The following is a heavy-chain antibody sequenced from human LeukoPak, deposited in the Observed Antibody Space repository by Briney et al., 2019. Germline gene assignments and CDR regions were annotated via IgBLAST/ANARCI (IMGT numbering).Heavy chain of an antibody. CDR1: GYTFTSYG. Sequence: VASVKVACKASGYTFTSYGISWVQQAPGQGLEWMGWISAYNGNTNYAQKLQDRVTMTRDTATSTGYMELRSLRSDDTAVYYCARGSYYAILTGFRTHRPFDYWGQGTLVTVSS. D-gene: IGHD3-9*01. J-gene: IGHJ4*02. CDR3: ARGSYYAILTGFRTHRPFDY. V-gene: IGHV1-18*01. CDR2: ISAYNGNT.